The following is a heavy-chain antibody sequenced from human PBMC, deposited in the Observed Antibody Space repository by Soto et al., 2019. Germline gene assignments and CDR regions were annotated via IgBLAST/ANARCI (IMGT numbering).Heavy chain of an antibody. V-gene: IGHV1-24*01. J-gene: IGHJ4*02. CDR1: GYTLTELS. CDR3: ATDVTDPPYVDFY. D-gene: IGHD2-21*02. CDR2: FDPEDGET. Sequence: SVKGSWKVSGYTLTELSMDWVLQAPGKGLEWMGGFDPEDGETIYAQKFQGRVTMTEDTSTDTAYMELSSLRSEDTAVYYCATDVTDPPYVDFYWGQGTLVTVS.